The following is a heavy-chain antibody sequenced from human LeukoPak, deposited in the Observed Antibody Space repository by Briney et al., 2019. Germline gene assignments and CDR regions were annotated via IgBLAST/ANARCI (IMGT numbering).Heavy chain of an antibody. CDR3: AKSQWLVFYFDY. D-gene: IGHD6-19*01. V-gene: IGHV3-23*01. Sequence: TGGSLRLSCAASGFTFSSYAMSWVRQAPGKGLEWVSAISGSGGSTYYADSVKGRFTISRDNSKNTLYLQMNSLRAEDTAVYYCAKSQWLVFYFDYWGQGTLVTVSS. CDR1: GFTFSSYA. CDR2: ISGSGGST. J-gene: IGHJ4*02.